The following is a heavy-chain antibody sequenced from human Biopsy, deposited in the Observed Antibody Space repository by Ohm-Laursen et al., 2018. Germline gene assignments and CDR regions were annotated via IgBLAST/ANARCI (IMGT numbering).Heavy chain of an antibody. J-gene: IGHJ6*02. CDR3: ARDLPSSYYYAMDV. Sequence: TLSLTCIVSGASITSYYWSWIRQPAGKGLEWIGHTYKGGNTNHNPSLKSRVSMSVDTSKNQLSLTLRSVTAADTAVYYCARDLPSSYYYAMDVWDQGTTVTVSS. CDR2: TYKGGNT. V-gene: IGHV4-4*07. CDR1: GASITSYY.